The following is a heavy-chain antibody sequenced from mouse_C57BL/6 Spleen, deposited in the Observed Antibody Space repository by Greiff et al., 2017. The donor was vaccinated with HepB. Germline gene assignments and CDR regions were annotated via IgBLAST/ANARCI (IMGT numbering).Heavy chain of an antibody. CDR1: GFTFSSYA. D-gene: IGHD4-1*01. CDR2: ISDGGSYT. CDR3: ARDEELGPFAY. Sequence: EVQVVESGGGLVKPGGSLKLSCAASGFTFSSYAMSWVRQTPEKRLEWVATISDGGSYTYYPDNVKGRFTISRDNAKNNLYLQMSHLKSEDTAMYYCARDEELGPFAYWGQGTLVTVSA. J-gene: IGHJ3*01. V-gene: IGHV5-4*01.